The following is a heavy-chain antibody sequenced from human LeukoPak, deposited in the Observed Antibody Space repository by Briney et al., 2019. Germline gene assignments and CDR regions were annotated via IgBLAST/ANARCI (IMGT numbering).Heavy chain of an antibody. CDR1: GYTFTSYG. Sequence: ASVKVSCKASGYTFTSYGISWVRQAPGQGLEWMGWISAYNGNTNYAQKLQGRVTMTTDTSTSTAYMELRSLRSDDTAVYYCARGNYYGSGSYGAGTDDAFDIWGQGTMVTVSS. V-gene: IGHV1-18*01. CDR3: ARGNYYGSGSYGAGTDDAFDI. CDR2: ISAYNGNT. J-gene: IGHJ3*02. D-gene: IGHD3-10*01.